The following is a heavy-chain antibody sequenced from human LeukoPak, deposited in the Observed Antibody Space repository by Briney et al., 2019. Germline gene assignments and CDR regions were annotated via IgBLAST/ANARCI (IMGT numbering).Heavy chain of an antibody. V-gene: IGHV4-4*02. J-gene: IGHJ4*02. CDR3: AAYSYGYSYY. CDR1: GGSISSSNW. D-gene: IGHD5-18*01. CDR2: IYHSGST. Sequence: PSETLSLTCAVSGGSISSSNWWSWVRQPPGKGLEWIGEIYHSGSTNYNPSLKSRVTISVDTSKNQFSLKLSSVTAADTAVYYCAAYSYGYSYYWGQGTLVTVSS.